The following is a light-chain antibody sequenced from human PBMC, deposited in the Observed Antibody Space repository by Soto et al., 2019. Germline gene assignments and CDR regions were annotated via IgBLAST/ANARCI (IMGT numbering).Light chain of an antibody. J-gene: IGKJ2*01. CDR3: QRYGSSAYT. V-gene: IGKV3-20*01. CDR2: GDT. Sequence: ESVLKQSPGTLSSSPGEVATLSCRTSQSFSSSYLDWYQQKPGQAPRLLIYGDTSRAAGIPDRFSGSGSGTDVTLTISGLVPADCAVYYFQRYGSSAYTFGQGTQGEIK. CDR1: QSFSSSY.